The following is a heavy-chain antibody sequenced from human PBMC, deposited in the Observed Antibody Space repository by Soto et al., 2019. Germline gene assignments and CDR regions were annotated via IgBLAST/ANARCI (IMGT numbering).Heavy chain of an antibody. Sequence: PGGSLRLSCSASGFMFGAYGMHWVRQAPGKGLEWVAVISYDGSNKYYADSVKGRFTISRDISENTLYLQMNSLTSEDTAVYYCAKDLNTIVGLDYWGQGALVTVSS. CDR2: ISYDGSNK. J-gene: IGHJ4*02. D-gene: IGHD1-26*01. CDR3: AKDLNTIVGLDY. V-gene: IGHV3-30*18. CDR1: GFMFGAYG.